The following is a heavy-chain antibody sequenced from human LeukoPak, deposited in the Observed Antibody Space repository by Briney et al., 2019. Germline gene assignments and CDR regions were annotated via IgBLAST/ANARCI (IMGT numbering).Heavy chain of an antibody. CDR2: INDSGSP. Sequence: SETPSLTCSVSGDSITSSGYYWDWIRQSPGNGLEWVGEINDSGSPNYHPSLNIRVTISENTSLNQFSLWLSFVTAADTAVYFCARGATRRSFGEDYYYYLDVWCKGTTVTVSS. V-gene: IGHV4-39*07. CDR1: GDSITSSGYY. CDR3: ARGATRRSFGEDYYYYLDV. D-gene: IGHD3-10*01. J-gene: IGHJ6*03.